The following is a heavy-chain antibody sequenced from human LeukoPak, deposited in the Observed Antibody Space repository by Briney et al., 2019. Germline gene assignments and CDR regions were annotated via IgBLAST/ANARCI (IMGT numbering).Heavy chain of an antibody. CDR1: GGSISSYY. Sequence: SETLSLTCTVSGGSISSYYWSWIRQPPGKGLEWIGYIYYSGSTNYNPSLKSRVTISVDTSKNQFSLKLSSVTAADTAVYYCARGGEMATVDFWGQGTLVTVSS. V-gene: IGHV4-59*01. CDR2: IYYSGST. D-gene: IGHD5-24*01. CDR3: ARGGEMATVDF. J-gene: IGHJ4*02.